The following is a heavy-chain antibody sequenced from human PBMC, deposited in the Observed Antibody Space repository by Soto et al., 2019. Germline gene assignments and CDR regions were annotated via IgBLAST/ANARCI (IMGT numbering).Heavy chain of an antibody. CDR2: ITTSGVII. Sequence: SLRLSCSTSGFTFSFYSMNWVRQAPGKGLEWVSSITTSGVIIYYADSVKGRFTVSRDNAKNSLYLQMNSLRAEDTAVYHCARDLGASCTNGVCSLHAMDYWSQGTLVTVSS. CDR1: GFTFSFYS. V-gene: IGHV3-21*01. CDR3: ARDLGASCTNGVCSLHAMDY. J-gene: IGHJ4*02. D-gene: IGHD2-8*01.